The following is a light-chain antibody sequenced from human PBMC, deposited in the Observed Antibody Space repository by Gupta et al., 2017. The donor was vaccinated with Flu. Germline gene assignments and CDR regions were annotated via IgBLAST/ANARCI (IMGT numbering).Light chain of an antibody. V-gene: IGLV2-14*01. Sequence: SALTQPASVSVSPGQSITISCTGTSSDVGGYNYVSWYQQHPGKAHKLMIYEVSNRPSGVANRFSGSKSGNTASLTISGLQAEDEADYYCSSYTSSITVVFGGGTKLTVL. CDR2: EVS. CDR1: SSDVGGYNY. CDR3: SSYTSSITVV. J-gene: IGLJ2*01.